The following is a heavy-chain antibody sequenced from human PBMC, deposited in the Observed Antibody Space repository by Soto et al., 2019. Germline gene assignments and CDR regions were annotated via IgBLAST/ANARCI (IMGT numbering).Heavy chain of an antibody. CDR3: TRHGCGGDCSPYYFDH. CDR1: GYIFSYNW. Sequence: GESLKISCQGSGYIFSYNWITWVRQLPGKGLEWMGTIDPSDSFTNYSPSFEGHVTMSVDKTINTAYLEWRSLKASDTALYYCTRHGCGGDCSPYYFDHWGQGALVTVSS. J-gene: IGHJ4*02. V-gene: IGHV5-10-1*01. D-gene: IGHD2-21*02. CDR2: IDPSDSFT.